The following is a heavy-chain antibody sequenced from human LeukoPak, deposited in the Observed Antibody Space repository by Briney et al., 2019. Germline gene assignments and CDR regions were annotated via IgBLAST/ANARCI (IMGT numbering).Heavy chain of an antibody. CDR3: ASPGDYPPVERDRMDV. Sequence: SVKVSCKTSGYTFTNNAITWVRRAPGQGLEWMGRIIPIFGIANYAQKFQGRVTITADKSTSTAYMELSSLRSEDTAVYYCASPGDYPPVERDRMDVWGQGTTVTVSS. V-gene: IGHV1-69*04. J-gene: IGHJ6*02. CDR2: IIPIFGIA. CDR1: GYTFTNNA. D-gene: IGHD5-12*01.